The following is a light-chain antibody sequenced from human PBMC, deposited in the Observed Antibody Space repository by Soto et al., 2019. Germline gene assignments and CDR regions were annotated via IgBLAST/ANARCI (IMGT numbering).Light chain of an antibody. V-gene: IGKV1-5*03. J-gene: IGKJ1*01. CDR3: LQHNNYPRT. CDR1: QTIYSW. CDR2: KAS. Sequence: DIQMTQSPSTRSASVGDRVTITCRASQTIYSWLAWYQQKPGQAPRLLIHKASTVETGVPSRFSGSGYGSEFTLIISSLQPDDSATYYCLQHNNYPRTFGQGTEVHIK.